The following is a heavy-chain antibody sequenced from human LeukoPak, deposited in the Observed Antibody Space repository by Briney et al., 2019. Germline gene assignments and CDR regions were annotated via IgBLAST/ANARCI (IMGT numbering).Heavy chain of an antibody. J-gene: IGHJ4*02. CDR2: IIPIFGTA. CDR3: AQSPEDDYVWGSYRPLDY. Sequence: SVKVSCKASGGTFISYAISWVRQAPGQGLEWMGGIIPIFGTANYAQKFQGRVTITADESTSTAYMELSSLRSEDTAVYYCAQSPEDDYVWGSYRPLDYWGQGTLVTVSS. V-gene: IGHV1-69*01. D-gene: IGHD3-16*02. CDR1: GGTFISYA.